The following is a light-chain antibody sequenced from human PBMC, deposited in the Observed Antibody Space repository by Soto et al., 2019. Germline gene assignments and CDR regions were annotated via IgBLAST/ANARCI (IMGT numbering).Light chain of an antibody. CDR1: SSDVGGYNY. CDR2: EVS. Sequence: QSVLTQPPSASGSPGQSVTISCTGTSSDVGGYNYVSWYQQHPGKAPKLMIYEVSKWPSGVPDRFSGSKSGNTASLTVSGLQAEDEADYYCTSYAGSNNFVVFGGGTKL. V-gene: IGLV2-8*01. CDR3: TSYAGSNNFVV. J-gene: IGLJ2*01.